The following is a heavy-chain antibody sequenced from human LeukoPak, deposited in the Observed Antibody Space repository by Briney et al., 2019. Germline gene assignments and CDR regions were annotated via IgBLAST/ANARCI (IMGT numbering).Heavy chain of an antibody. CDR2: IKQDGSKK. V-gene: IGHV3-7*04. CDR1: GFPFSSYW. D-gene: IGHD5-24*01. Sequence: GGSLRLSCVAYGFPFSSYWMTWVRQAPGKGLEWVANIKQDGSKKSYVDSVKGRFTISRDNAKNSLYLQMNSLRAEDTAIYYCTRVGYIDEGIDYWGQGTLVTVSS. J-gene: IGHJ4*02. CDR3: TRVGYIDEGIDY.